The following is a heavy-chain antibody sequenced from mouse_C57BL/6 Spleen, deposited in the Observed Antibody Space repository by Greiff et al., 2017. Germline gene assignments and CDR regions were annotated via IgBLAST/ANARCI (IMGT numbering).Heavy chain of an antibody. CDR3: ARSGYSNYVFDY. CDR2: INPSTGGT. J-gene: IGHJ2*01. CDR1: GYSFTGYY. Sequence: VQLQQSGPELVKPGASVKISCKASGYSFTGYYMNWVKQSPEKSLEWIGEINPSTGGTTYNQKFKAKATLTVDKSSSTAYMQLKSLTSEDSAVYYCARSGYSNYVFDYWGQGTTLTVSS. D-gene: IGHD2-5*01. V-gene: IGHV1-42*01.